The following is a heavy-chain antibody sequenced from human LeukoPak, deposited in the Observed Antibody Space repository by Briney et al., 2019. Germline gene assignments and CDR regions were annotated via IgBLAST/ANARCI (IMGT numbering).Heavy chain of an antibody. Sequence: SETLSLTCTVTGGSISSHYWSWIRQPPGKGLEWIAYLFDSVNTKDNPSLQSRLTLSADTSKNQFSLRLSSVTAADTAVYYCATIKRGSIFGYFDFWGQGIKVTVSS. CDR2: LFDSVNT. CDR3: ATIKRGSIFGYFDF. J-gene: IGHJ4*02. V-gene: IGHV4-59*11. CDR1: GGSISSHY. D-gene: IGHD5-18*01.